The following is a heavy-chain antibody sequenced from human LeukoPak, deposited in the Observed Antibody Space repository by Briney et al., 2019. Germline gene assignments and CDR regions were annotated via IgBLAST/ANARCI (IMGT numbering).Heavy chain of an antibody. Sequence: GASVKVSCKASGYTFTSYGISWVRQAPGQGLEWMGWINPNSGGTNYAQKFQGRVTMTRDTSISTAYMELSRLRSDDTAVYYCARGSGTYYDFWSGFWFDPWGQGTLVTVSS. CDR2: INPNSGGT. V-gene: IGHV1-2*02. D-gene: IGHD3-3*01. CDR1: GYTFTSYG. J-gene: IGHJ5*02. CDR3: ARGSGTYYDFWSGFWFDP.